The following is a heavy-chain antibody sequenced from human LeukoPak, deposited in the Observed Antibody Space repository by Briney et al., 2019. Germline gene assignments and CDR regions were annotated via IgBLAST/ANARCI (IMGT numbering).Heavy chain of an antibody. V-gene: IGHV3-48*03. D-gene: IGHD3-10*01. CDR3: ARPLGYSGSGSYYAY. J-gene: IGHJ4*02. Sequence: GGSLRLSCEASGFTFSSYEMSWVRQAPGTGLEWVSYISIGGDTIHYADSVKGRFTISRDNAKKSLYLQMNSLRAEDTAVYYCARPLGYSGSGSYYAYWGQGTLVTVSA. CDR1: GFTFSSYE. CDR2: ISIGGDTI.